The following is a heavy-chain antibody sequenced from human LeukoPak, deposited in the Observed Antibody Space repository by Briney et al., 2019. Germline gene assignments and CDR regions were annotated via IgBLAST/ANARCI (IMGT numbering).Heavy chain of an antibody. D-gene: IGHD6-19*01. CDR1: GGSISTYY. J-gene: IGHJ3*02. CDR2: IDYSGAT. CDR3: ARDRRREAVHAFDI. V-gene: IGHV4-59*01. Sequence: PSETLSLTCTVSGGSISTYYWSWIRQPPGKGLEWIGYIDYSGATNYNPSPKSRVTISVDTSKNHFSLKLNSVTAADTAVYYCARDRRREAVHAFDIWGQGTKVTVSS.